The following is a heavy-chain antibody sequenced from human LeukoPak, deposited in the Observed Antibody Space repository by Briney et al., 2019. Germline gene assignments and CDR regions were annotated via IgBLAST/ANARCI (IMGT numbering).Heavy chain of an antibody. CDR2: ISGSGGST. J-gene: IGHJ6*03. CDR1: AFTFSNSA. Sequence: GGSLRLSCAASAFTFSNSAMNWVRQAPGKGLEWVAAISGSGGSTYYADSVKGRFTVSRDNSKNTLYVQMNSLRAEDTAMYYCAKEVGDYYSYMNVWGKGTTVTVSS. CDR3: AKEVGDYYSYMNV. D-gene: IGHD1-26*01. V-gene: IGHV3-23*01.